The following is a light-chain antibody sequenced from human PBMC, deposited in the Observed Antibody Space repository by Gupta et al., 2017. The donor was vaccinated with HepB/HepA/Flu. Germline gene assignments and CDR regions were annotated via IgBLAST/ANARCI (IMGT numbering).Light chain of an antibody. CDR3: QQTDSAPKT. CDR2: GGS. V-gene: IGKV1-39*01. CDR1: QSISIY. J-gene: IGKJ2*01. Sequence: DTQMTQSPSSLSASVGDRVTITCRPSQSISIYLNWYQQKVGKAPKLLMFGGSDLQSGVPSRFSGSRSGTDFTLTISSLQPEDFATYYCQQTDSAPKTFGQGTKLEIK.